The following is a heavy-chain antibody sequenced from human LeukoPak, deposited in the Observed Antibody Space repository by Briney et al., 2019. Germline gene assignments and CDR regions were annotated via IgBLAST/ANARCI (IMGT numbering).Heavy chain of an antibody. V-gene: IGHV3-23*01. J-gene: IGHJ4*02. CDR3: AKDHRDYSNYADY. CDR2: ISGSGGST. Sequence: GGSLRLSCAASGFTFSSYAMSWVRQAPGKGLEWVSAISGSGGSTYYADSVKGRFTISRDNSKNTLYLQMNGLRAEDTAVYYCAKDHRDYSNYADYWGQGTLVTVSS. CDR1: GFTFSSYA. D-gene: IGHD4-11*01.